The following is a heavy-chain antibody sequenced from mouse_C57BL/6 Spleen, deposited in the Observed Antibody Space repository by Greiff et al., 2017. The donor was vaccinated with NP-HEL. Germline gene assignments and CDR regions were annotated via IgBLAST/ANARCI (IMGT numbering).Heavy chain of an antibody. Sequence: QVQLQQPGAELVRPGSSVKLSCKASGYTFTSYWMHWVKQRPIQGLEWIGNIDPSDSETHYNQKFKDKATLTVDKSSSTAYMQLSSLTSEDSAVYYCAREGGYYGYDRPYFDYWGQGTTLTVSS. V-gene: IGHV1-52*01. CDR2: IDPSDSET. CDR3: AREGGYYGYDRPYFDY. CDR1: GYTFTSYW. D-gene: IGHD2-2*01. J-gene: IGHJ2*01.